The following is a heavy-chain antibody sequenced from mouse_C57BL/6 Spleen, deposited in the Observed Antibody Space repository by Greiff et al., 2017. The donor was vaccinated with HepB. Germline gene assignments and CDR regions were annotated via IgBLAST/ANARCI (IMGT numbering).Heavy chain of an antibody. Sequence: EVQLVESGEGLVKPGGSLKLSCAASGFTFSSYAMSWVRQTPEKRLEWVAYISSGGDYIYYADTVKGRFTISRDNARNTLYLQMSSLKSEDTAMYYCTRASSYYGLYYFDYWGQGTTLTVSS. CDR3: TRASSYYGLYYFDY. J-gene: IGHJ2*01. D-gene: IGHD2-1*01. CDR2: ISSGGDYI. CDR1: GFTFSSYA. V-gene: IGHV5-9-1*02.